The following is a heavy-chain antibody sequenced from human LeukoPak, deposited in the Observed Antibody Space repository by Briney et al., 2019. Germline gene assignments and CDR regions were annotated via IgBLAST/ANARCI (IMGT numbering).Heavy chain of an antibody. CDR2: INPNSGGT. CDR1: GYTFTNYF. J-gene: IGHJ4*02. CDR3: VKTPTVTVESY. Sequence: ASVKVSCKASGYTFTNYFMHWVRQAPGQGLEWMGRINPNSGGTDYAQKFQGRVTMTRDTSISTAYMELSRLRSDDTAVYYCVKTPTVTVESYWGQGTLVTVSS. D-gene: IGHD4-17*01. V-gene: IGHV1-2*06.